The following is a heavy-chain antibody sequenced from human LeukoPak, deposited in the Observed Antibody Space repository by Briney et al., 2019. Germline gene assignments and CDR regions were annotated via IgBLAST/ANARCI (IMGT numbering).Heavy chain of an antibody. D-gene: IGHD3-10*01. CDR3: AKDRGGTMVRGVFDY. CDR2: ISGSGGST. V-gene: IGHV3-23*01. CDR1: GFTFSSYA. Sequence: GGSLRLCCAASGFTFSSYAMSWVRQATGKGLEWVSAISGSGGSTYYADSVKGRFTISRDNSKNTLYLQMNSLRAEDTAVYYCAKDRGGTMVRGVFDYWGQGTLVTVSS. J-gene: IGHJ4*02.